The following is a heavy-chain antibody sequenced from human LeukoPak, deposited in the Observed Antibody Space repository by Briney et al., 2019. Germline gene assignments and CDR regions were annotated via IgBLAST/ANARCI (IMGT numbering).Heavy chain of an antibody. CDR1: GFTFSSYA. Sequence: PGGSLRLSCAASGFTFSSYAMSWVRQAPGKGLEWVGRVKSKIDGGTIDYAAPVKGRFTISRDDSQNTLYLQMNSLKTEDTAVYYCTTDPRHWGQGTLVTVSS. J-gene: IGHJ4*02. CDR3: TTDPRH. V-gene: IGHV3-15*01. CDR2: VKSKIDGGTI.